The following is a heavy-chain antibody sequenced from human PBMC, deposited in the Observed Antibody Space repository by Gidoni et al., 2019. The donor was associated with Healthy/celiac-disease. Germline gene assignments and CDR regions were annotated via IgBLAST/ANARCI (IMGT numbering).Heavy chain of an antibody. D-gene: IGHD2-15*01. CDR3: ARAVAATHAFDI. J-gene: IGHJ3*02. CDR2: INPSGGST. V-gene: IGHV1-46*01. CDR1: GYTFTSYY. Sequence: VQLVQSGAEVKKPGASVQVSCKASGYTFTSYYMHWVRQAPGQGLEWMGIINPSGGSTSYAQKFQGRVTMTRDTSTSTVYMELSSLRSEDTAVYYCARAVAATHAFDIWGQGTMVTVSS.